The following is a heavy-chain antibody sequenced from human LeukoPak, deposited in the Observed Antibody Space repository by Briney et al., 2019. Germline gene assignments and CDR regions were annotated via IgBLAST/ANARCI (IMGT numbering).Heavy chain of an antibody. J-gene: IGHJ4*02. Sequence: SETLSLTCTVSGGFISSYYWCWVRQPPGKGLEWIGYIYYSGSTNYNPSLKSRVTISVDTSKNQFSLKLTSMTAADTAVYYCARGAVAGYSNAPLDYWGPGTLVTVSS. CDR2: IYYSGST. D-gene: IGHD6-13*01. V-gene: IGHV4-59*01. CDR3: ARGAVAGYSNAPLDY. CDR1: GGFISSYY.